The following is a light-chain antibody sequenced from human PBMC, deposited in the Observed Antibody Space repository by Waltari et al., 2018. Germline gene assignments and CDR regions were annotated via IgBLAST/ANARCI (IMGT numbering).Light chain of an antibody. CDR3: CSYAGSDTFV. CDR1: SSDVGSYNF. Sequence: QSALTQPRSVSGSPGQSVTISCSGTSSDVGSYNFVSWYQQHPGNAPKLLIYDVGKRPSGVPDRFSGSKSGNTASLTISGLQTEDESDYYCCSYAGSDTFVFGGGTQLTVL. J-gene: IGLJ7*01. CDR2: DVG. V-gene: IGLV2-11*01.